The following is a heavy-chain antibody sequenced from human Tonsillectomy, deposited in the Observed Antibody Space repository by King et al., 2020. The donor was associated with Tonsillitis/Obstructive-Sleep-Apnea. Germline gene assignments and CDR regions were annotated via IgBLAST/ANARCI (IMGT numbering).Heavy chain of an antibody. CDR3: AKAGSYDGGWFDP. Sequence: VQLVESGGGLLQPGRSLRLSCAASGFTFDDYAMHWVRQAPGKGLEWVSGISWNSGSIDYADSVKGRFTISRDNAKNSLYLQMNSLSAEDTALYYCAKAGSYDGGWFDPWGQGTLVTVSS. V-gene: IGHV3-9*01. CDR2: ISWNSGSI. CDR1: GFTFDDYA. J-gene: IGHJ5*02. D-gene: IGHD1-26*01.